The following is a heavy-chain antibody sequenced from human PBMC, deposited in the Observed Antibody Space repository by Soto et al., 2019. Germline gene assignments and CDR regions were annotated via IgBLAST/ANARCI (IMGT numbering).Heavy chain of an antibody. CDR2: IIPIFGTA. CDR1: GGTFTSYA. V-gene: IGHV1-69*12. D-gene: IGHD3-16*02. J-gene: IGHJ6*02. Sequence: QVQLVQSGAEVKKPGSSVKVSCKASGGTFTSYAISWARQAPGQGLEWVGGIIPIFGTADYAQKFQGRVTITADESTSTAYMEVSRLRSEDTAVYYCATMKGGYQTYYYGMDVWGQGTTVTVAS. CDR3: ATMKGGYQTYYYGMDV.